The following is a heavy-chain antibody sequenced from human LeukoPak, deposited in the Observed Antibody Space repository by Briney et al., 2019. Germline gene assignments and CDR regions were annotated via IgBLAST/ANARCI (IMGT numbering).Heavy chain of an antibody. CDR3: AREGYCSGGSCYSEGYYYYGMDV. CDR1: GYTFTSYG. Sequence: ASVKVSCKASGYTFTSYGISWVRQAPGQGLEWMGWISAYNGNKNYAQKLQGRVTMITDTSTSTAYMELRSLRSDDTAVYYCAREGYCSGGSCYSEGYYYYGMDVWGKGTTVTVSS. V-gene: IGHV1-18*04. CDR2: ISAYNGNK. J-gene: IGHJ6*04. D-gene: IGHD2-15*01.